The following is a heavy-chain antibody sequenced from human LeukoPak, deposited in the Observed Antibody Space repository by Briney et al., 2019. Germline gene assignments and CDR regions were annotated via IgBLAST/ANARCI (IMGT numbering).Heavy chain of an antibody. J-gene: IGHJ5*02. CDR3: ARGRLTTANWFGP. D-gene: IGHD1/OR15-1a*01. CDR1: GDSISSYY. V-gene: IGHV4-59*01. Sequence: SETLPLTSTVSGDSISSYYWTWIRQPPGKGLEWLGYLYNSGNTNYNPTLKSRVTMSVDTSKNQFSLRLTSVTAADTAVYYCARGRLTTANWFGPWGEGIRDTVSS. CDR2: LYNSGNT.